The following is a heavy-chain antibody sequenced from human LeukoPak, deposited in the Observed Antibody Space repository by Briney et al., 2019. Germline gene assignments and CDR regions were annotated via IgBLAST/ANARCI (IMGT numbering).Heavy chain of an antibody. CDR3: ARVSGYSYAEDY. CDR2: INPNSGGT. CDR1: GYTFTGYY. V-gene: IGHV1-2*06. Sequence: ASVKVSCRASGYTFTGYYMHWVRQAPGQGLEWMGRINPNSGGTNYAQKFQGRVTMTRDTSISTAYMELSRLRSDDTAVYYCARVSGYSYAEDYWGQGTLVTVSS. D-gene: IGHD5-18*01. J-gene: IGHJ4*02.